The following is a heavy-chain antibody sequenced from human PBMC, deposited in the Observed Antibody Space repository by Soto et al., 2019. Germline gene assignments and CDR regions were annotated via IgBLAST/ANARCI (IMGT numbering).Heavy chain of an antibody. J-gene: IGHJ4*02. CDR1: GCSISSSSYY. CDR2: IYYSGST. D-gene: IGHD6-19*01. Sequence: PSETLSLTCTVSGCSISSSSYYWGWIRQPPGKGLEWIGSIYYSGSTYYNPSLKSRVTISVDTSKNQFSLKLSSVTAADTAVYYCASSGWWYFDYWGQGTLVTVS. CDR3: ASSGWWYFDY. V-gene: IGHV4-39*01.